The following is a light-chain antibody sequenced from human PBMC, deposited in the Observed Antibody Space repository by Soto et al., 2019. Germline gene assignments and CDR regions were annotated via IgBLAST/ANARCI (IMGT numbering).Light chain of an antibody. CDR1: QDINSH. V-gene: IGKV1-9*01. CDR3: QQIDSYPVT. J-gene: IGKJ3*01. CDR2: VAS. Sequence: DIQLTQSPSFLSASVGDRVTITCRASQDINSHLAWYQQRPGEAPKLLIYVASTLQSGVPPRFSGSGSGTEFTLTINNLQPEDCANYYCQQIDSYPVTFGPGTKVDL.